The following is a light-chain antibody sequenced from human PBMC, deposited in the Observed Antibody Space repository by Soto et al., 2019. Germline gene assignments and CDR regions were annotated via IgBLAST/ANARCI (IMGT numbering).Light chain of an antibody. Sequence: QSALTQPASVSGSPGQSITISCTGTSSDVGRYNLVSWYQQFPGQAPKVIISEVFNRPSGVSDRFSGSKSGNTASLNISGLQTEDEADYFCLSYTTSSTLVFGGGTKLTVL. CDR1: SSDVGRYNL. J-gene: IGLJ2*01. V-gene: IGLV2-14*02. CDR2: EVF. CDR3: LSYTTSSTLV.